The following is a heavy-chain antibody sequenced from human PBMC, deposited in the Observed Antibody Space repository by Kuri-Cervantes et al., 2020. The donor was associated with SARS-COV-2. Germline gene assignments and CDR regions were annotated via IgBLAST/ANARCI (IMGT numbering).Heavy chain of an antibody. J-gene: IGHJ5*02. D-gene: IGHD3-3*01. CDR3: ARGARITILGVLIGGRENPFFDP. CDR2: INPNSGGT. CDR1: GYTFTGYY. Sequence: ASVKVSCKASGYTFTGYYIHWVRQAPGERLEWMGWINPNSGGTRYAQKFEGWVNLTRDTSIATAYMEVSRLRSDDTAVYYCARGARITILGVLIGGRENPFFDPWGQGTQVTVSS. V-gene: IGHV1-2*04.